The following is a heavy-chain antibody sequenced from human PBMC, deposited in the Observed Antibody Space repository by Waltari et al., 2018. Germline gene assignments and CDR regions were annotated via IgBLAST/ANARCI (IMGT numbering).Heavy chain of an antibody. CDR3: ARDQPVYSNYRFINRFDP. V-gene: IGHV4-4*07. CDR2: IYTSGNN. D-gene: IGHD4-4*01. Sequence: QVQLQESGPGLVKPSETLSLTCTVPGGSISDYYCSWIRQPAGKGLEWIGRIYTSGNNNYNPSLKSRATISIDRSKNQFSLNLSSVTAADTAVYYCARDQPVYSNYRFINRFDPWGQGNLVTVSS. J-gene: IGHJ5*02. CDR1: GGSISDYY.